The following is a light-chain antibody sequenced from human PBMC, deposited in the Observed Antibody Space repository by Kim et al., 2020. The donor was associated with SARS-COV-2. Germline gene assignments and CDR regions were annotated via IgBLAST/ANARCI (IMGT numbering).Light chain of an antibody. CDR1: SSNVGNNA. CDR3: SAWDDSLNVVV. Sequence: RQRVTNACAGRSSNVGNNAVNWYQQLPGKAPKLLIYYDDLLPSGVSDRFSGSKSGTSASLAISGLQSEDEGDYYCSAWDDSLNVVVFGGGTQLTVL. V-gene: IGLV1-36*01. J-gene: IGLJ2*01. CDR2: YDD.